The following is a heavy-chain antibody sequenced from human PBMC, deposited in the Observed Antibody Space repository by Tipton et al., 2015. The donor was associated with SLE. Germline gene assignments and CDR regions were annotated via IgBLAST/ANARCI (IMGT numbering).Heavy chain of an antibody. CDR1: GFSMRTSYFH. V-gene: IGHV4-39*07. D-gene: IGHD6-6*01. Sequence: TLSLTCSVSGFSMRTSYFHWGWIRQAPGKGLEWIGSISYRGDFFYNPSLKSRVTMSVDTSKSQFSLRLTSVTAADTAVYSCARVESARYYYFYYMDVWGKGTTVTVSS. CDR2: ISYRGDF. J-gene: IGHJ6*03. CDR3: ARVESARYYYFYYMDV.